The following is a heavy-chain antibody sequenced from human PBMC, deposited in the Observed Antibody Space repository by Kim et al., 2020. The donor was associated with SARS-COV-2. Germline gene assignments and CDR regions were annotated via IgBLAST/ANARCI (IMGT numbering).Heavy chain of an antibody. Sequence: ASVKVSCKASGYTFTSYGISWVRQAPGQGLEWMGWISAYNGNTNYAQKLQGRVTMTTDTSTSTAYMELRSLRSDDTAVYYCARDLSTMIVVAPGGDAFDIWGQGTMVTVSS. CDR3: ARDLSTMIVVAPGGDAFDI. V-gene: IGHV1-18*01. CDR2: ISAYNGNT. D-gene: IGHD3-22*01. CDR1: GYTFTSYG. J-gene: IGHJ3*02.